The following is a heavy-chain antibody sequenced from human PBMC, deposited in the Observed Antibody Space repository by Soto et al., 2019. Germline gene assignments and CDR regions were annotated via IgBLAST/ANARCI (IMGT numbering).Heavy chain of an antibody. CDR1: GFTFSSHW. D-gene: IGHD6-13*01. CDR3: AKSEGYSFDI. J-gene: IGHJ3*02. Sequence: EVQLVETGGDLVHPGGSLGLSCAASGFTFSSHWMSWVRQAPGKGLEWVANIRQDGREEQYLDSVKGRFTLSRDNAKNSLYLQMNGLRVEDTAVYYCAKSEGYSFDIRGQGTLVTVSS. V-gene: IGHV3-7*01. CDR2: IRQDGREE.